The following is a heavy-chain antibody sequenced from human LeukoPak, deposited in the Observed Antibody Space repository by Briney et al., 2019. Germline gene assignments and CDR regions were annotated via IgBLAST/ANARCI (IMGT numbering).Heavy chain of an antibody. V-gene: IGHV3-30*18. D-gene: IGHD6-13*01. CDR1: GFTFSSYG. CDR2: ISYDGSNK. CDR3: AKDSSSWYLTGYFQH. Sequence: GGSLRLSCAASGFTFSSYGMHWVRQAPGKGLEWVAVISYDGSNKYYADSVKGRFTISRDNSKNTLYLQMNSLRAEDTAVYYCAKDSSSWYLTGYFQHWGQGTLVTVSS. J-gene: IGHJ1*01.